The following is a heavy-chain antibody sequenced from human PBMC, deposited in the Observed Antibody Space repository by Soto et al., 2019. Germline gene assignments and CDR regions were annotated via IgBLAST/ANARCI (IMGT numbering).Heavy chain of an antibody. V-gene: IGHV1-24*01. D-gene: IGHD6-19*01. CDR3: TPLMVAGTGSGTDWFDP. Sequence: QVQLVQSGAEVKKPGASVKVSCKVSGYTLTELSMHWVRQAPGKGLEWMGGFDPEDGETIYAQRFQGRVTMTEDTSTDTAYMELSSLRSEDTAVYYCTPLMVAGTGSGTDWFDPWGQGPLVTVSS. CDR1: GYTLTELS. CDR2: FDPEDGET. J-gene: IGHJ5*02.